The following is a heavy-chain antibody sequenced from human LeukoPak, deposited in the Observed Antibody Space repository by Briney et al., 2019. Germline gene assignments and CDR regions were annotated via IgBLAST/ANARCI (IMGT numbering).Heavy chain of an antibody. CDR2: ISSSTRTI. V-gene: IGHV3-48*04. Sequence: GGSLRLSCAASGFTFSYYGMNWVRQAPGEGLQWVSYISSSTRTINYADSVKGRFTISRDNAKNSLYLQMNRLRVEDTAVYYCARGLSSSWYGMERENDAFDIWGQGTMVTASS. D-gene: IGHD6-13*01. CDR1: GFTFSYYG. J-gene: IGHJ3*02. CDR3: ARGLSSSWYGMERENDAFDI.